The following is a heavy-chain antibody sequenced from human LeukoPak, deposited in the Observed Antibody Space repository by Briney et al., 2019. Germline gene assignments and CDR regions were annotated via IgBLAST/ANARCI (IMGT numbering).Heavy chain of an antibody. J-gene: IGHJ4*02. D-gene: IGHD3-3*01. CDR2: ISYDGSNK. CDR3: ARVSGDFWSGSYDY. Sequence: PGGSLRLSCAASGFTLSLYVMHWLRQAPGKGLEWVAVISYDGSNKYYADSVKGRFTISRDNSKNTLYLQMNSLRAEDTAVYYCARVSGDFWSGSYDYWGQGTLVTVSS. CDR1: GFTLSLYV. V-gene: IGHV3-30*04.